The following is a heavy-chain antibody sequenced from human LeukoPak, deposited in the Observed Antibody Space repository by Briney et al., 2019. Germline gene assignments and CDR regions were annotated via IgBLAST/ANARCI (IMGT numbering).Heavy chain of an antibody. CDR1: GFTFSNYA. J-gene: IGHJ4*02. V-gene: IGHV3-23*01. CDR2: ISPSDSST. Sequence: GGSLRLSCAASGFTFSNYAMSWVRQAPGKGLDWVSTISPSDSSTYYADSVKGRFTISRDNSKNTLYLQMNSLRAEDTAVYYCAKRGSGEDYWGQGNLVTVSS. CDR3: AKRGSGEDY. D-gene: IGHD6-19*01.